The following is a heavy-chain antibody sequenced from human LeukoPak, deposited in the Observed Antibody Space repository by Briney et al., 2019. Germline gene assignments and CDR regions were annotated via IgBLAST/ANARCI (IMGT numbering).Heavy chain of an antibody. J-gene: IGHJ3*02. CDR1: GASINSGSNY. Sequence: SETLSLTCRVSGASINSGSNYWGWIRQPPGKTLEWIGSIYSSGSTYYNPSLKSRVIIMIDTPKNHFSLTLSSVTAAYTAVYYCARSDGYGLVGIWGQGTMVTVSS. CDR3: ARSDGYGLVGI. V-gene: IGHV4-39*07. D-gene: IGHD5-18*01. CDR2: IYSSGST.